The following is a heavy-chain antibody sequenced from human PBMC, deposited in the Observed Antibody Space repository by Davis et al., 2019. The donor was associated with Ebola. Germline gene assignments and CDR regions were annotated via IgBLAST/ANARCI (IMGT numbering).Heavy chain of an antibody. D-gene: IGHD2-15*01. CDR1: GFTFSSYA. V-gene: IGHV3-21*01. Sequence: GESLKISCAASGFTFSSYAMSWVRQAPGKGLEWVSSISTTSTYIYYSDSVKGRFTISRDNAKSSLYLQMNSLRAEDTAVYYCARGLGYCSGGSCYSRAGGMDVWGQGTTVTVSS. J-gene: IGHJ6*02. CDR2: ISTTSTYI. CDR3: ARGLGYCSGGSCYSRAGGMDV.